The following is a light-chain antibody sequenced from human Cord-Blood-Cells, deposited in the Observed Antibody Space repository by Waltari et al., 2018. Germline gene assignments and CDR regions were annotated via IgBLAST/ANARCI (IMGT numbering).Light chain of an antibody. CDR3: QSYDSSLSVV. CDR1: SSNLGAGYD. V-gene: IGLV1-40*01. J-gene: IGLJ2*01. Sequence: QSVLTQPPSVSGAPGQRVPISCTGSSSNLGAGYDVPWYQQLPGTAPKLLIYGNSNRPSGVPDRFSGSKSGTSASLAITGLQAEDEADYYCQSYDSSLSVVFGGGTKLTVL. CDR2: GNS.